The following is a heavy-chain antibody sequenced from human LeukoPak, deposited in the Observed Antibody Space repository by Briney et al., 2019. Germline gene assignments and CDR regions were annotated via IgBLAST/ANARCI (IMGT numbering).Heavy chain of an antibody. D-gene: IGHD2-2*02. CDR3: AKDLTRCSSTSCYTFLDY. V-gene: IGHV3-23*01. J-gene: IGHJ4*02. Sequence: GGSLRLSCAASGFTFSSYAMSWVRQAPGKGLEWVSAISGSGGSTYYADSVKGRFTISRDNPKNTLYLQMNSLRAEDTAVYYCAKDLTRCSSTSCYTFLDYWGQGTLVTVSS. CDR1: GFTFSSYA. CDR2: ISGSGGST.